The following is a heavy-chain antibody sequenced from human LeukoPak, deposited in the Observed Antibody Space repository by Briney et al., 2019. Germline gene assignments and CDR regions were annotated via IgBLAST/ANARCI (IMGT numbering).Heavy chain of an antibody. CDR1: GFTFGDYA. J-gene: IGHJ4*02. CDR3: TRGKIVVVPAAVDY. Sequence: GGSLRLSCTASGFTFGDYAMSWVRQAPGKGLEWVGFIRSKAYGGTTEYAASVKGRFTISRDDSKSIAYLQMNSLKTEDTVVYYCTRGKIVVVPAAVDYWGQGTLVTVSS. CDR2: IRSKAYGGTT. D-gene: IGHD2-2*01. V-gene: IGHV3-49*04.